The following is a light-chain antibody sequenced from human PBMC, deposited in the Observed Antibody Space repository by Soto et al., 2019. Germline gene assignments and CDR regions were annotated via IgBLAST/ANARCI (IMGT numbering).Light chain of an antibody. Sequence: EIVMTQSPATLSVSPGERATLSCRASQSVGSNLAWYQQKPGQAPRLLIYGASSRATGIPDRISGSGSETDFTLTISRLEPEDFAVYYCQQYVKTPITFGQGTRLEIK. CDR3: QQYVKTPIT. V-gene: IGKV3-20*01. J-gene: IGKJ5*01. CDR2: GAS. CDR1: QSVGSN.